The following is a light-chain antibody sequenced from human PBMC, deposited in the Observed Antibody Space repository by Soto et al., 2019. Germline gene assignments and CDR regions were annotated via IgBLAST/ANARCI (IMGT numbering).Light chain of an antibody. CDR3: CSYAGSYTMV. CDR1: SSDVGGYNY. Sequence: QSVLTQPRSVSGSPGQSVTISCTGTSSDVGGYNYVSWYQQHPGKAPKFIIYDVNKRPSGVPDRFSGSKSGTTASLTISGLQADDEADYYCCSYAGSYTMVFGGGIKVTVL. V-gene: IGLV2-11*01. CDR2: DVN. J-gene: IGLJ2*01.